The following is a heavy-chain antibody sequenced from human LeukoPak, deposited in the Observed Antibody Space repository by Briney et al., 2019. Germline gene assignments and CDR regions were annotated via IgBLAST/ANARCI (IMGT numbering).Heavy chain of an antibody. CDR1: GGTFSSYA. D-gene: IGHD3-10*01. Sequence: SVKVSCKASGGTFSSYAISWVRQAPGQGLEWMGGIIPIFGTANYAQKFQGRVTITADKSTSTAYMELSSLRSEDTAVYYCARSLSFYGSGSYFDYWGQGTLVTVSS. CDR2: IIPIFGTA. V-gene: IGHV1-69*06. J-gene: IGHJ4*02. CDR3: ARSLSFYGSGSYFDY.